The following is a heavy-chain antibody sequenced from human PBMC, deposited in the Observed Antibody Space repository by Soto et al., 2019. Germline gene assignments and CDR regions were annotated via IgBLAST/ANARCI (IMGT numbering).Heavy chain of an antibody. J-gene: IGHJ3*02. V-gene: IGHV4-39*01. CDR1: GGSISSSSYY. CDR3: ARPCGGTVTAAFDI. Sequence: QLQLQESGPGLVKPSETLSLTCTVSGGSISSSSYYWGWIRQPPGKVLEWIGSIYYSGSTYYNPSLKSRVTISVDTSKNQFSLKLSSVTAADTAVYYCARPCGGTVTAAFDIWGQGTMVTVSS. D-gene: IGHD4-17*01. CDR2: IYYSGST.